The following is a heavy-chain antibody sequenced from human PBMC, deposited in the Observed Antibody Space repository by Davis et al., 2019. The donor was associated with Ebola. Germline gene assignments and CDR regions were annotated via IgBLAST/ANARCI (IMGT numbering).Heavy chain of an antibody. J-gene: IGHJ5*02. D-gene: IGHD6-25*01. V-gene: IGHV3-23*01. CDR2: ISNNGVNI. Sequence: GESLKISCATSGFNFNNYAMYWVRQAPDKGLEWVSVISNNGVNIYYADSVKGRFTVSRDNSKNTLYLQMSSLRGDDTAVYYCAKDPNSDYPYNWLDPWGQGALVSVSS. CDR3: AKDPNSDYPYNWLDP. CDR1: GFNFNNYA.